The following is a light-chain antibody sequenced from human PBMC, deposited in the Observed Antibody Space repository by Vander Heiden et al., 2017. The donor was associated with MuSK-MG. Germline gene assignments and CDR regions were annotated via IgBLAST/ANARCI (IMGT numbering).Light chain of an antibody. J-gene: IGKJ1*01. V-gene: IGKV2-28*01. CDR3: RQTLQTPRT. Sequence: DIVMTQSPLSLPVTPGEPASISCRSSQSLLDSNGYNFLDWYLQKPGQSPQLLIYLGFNRASGVPDRFSGSGSGTDFTLKISTVEAEDVGVYYCRQTLQTPRTFGQWTRVEIK. CDR2: LGF. CDR1: QSLLDSNGYNF.